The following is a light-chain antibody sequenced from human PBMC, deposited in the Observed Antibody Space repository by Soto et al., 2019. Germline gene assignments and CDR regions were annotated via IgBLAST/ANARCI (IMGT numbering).Light chain of an antibody. CDR2: GAS. Sequence: ESLLTQSPGTLSLSPGERATLSCRASQTVNSRHLNWYQHKPGQAPRLLIYGASIRAAGIPDRFSGSRSGADYSLTITTLEPEDSEGDYCQQFDGSRPAFTFGHGTKLEI. J-gene: IGKJ2*01. CDR1: QTVNSRH. V-gene: IGKV3-20*01. CDR3: QQFDGSRPAFT.